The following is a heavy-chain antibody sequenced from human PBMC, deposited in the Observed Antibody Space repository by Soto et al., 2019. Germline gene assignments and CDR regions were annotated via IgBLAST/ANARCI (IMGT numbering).Heavy chain of an antibody. D-gene: IGHD3-3*01. Sequence: ASVKVSCKASGGTFSSYAISWVRQAPGQGLEWMGGIIPIFGTANYAQKFQGRVTITADESTSTAYMELSSLRSEDTAVYYCARDYDFWSGYRDRPCWFDPWGQGTLVNVSS. V-gene: IGHV1-69*13. CDR1: GGTFSSYA. J-gene: IGHJ5*02. CDR3: ARDYDFWSGYRDRPCWFDP. CDR2: IIPIFGTA.